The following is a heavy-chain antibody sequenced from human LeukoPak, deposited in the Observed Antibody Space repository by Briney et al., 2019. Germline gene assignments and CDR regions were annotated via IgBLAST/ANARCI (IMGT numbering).Heavy chain of an antibody. D-gene: IGHD6-25*01. Sequence: GGSLRLSCAASGFTFSIYGMQWVRHAPGEGLEWVAVVSFDGRTEFYADSVKGRFTISRDNSNNTLDLQMYSLKPDDTAVYYCAKEPTSYTSGWYFQDWGQGTLVTVSS. J-gene: IGHJ1*01. CDR2: VSFDGRTE. CDR1: GFTFSIYG. CDR3: AKEPTSYTSGWYFQD. V-gene: IGHV3-30*18.